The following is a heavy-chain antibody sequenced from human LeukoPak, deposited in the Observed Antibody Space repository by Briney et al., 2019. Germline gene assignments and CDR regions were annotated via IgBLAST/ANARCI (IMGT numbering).Heavy chain of an antibody. Sequence: PSATLSLTCTVSGGSISSYYWSWIRQPPGKGLEWIGYIYYSGSTNYNPSLKSRVTISVDTSKNQFPLKLSSVTAADTAVYYCAREHYWGAFDIWGQGTMVTVSS. CDR3: AREHYWGAFDI. D-gene: IGHD7-27*01. CDR1: GGSISSYY. CDR2: IYYSGST. J-gene: IGHJ3*02. V-gene: IGHV4-59*01.